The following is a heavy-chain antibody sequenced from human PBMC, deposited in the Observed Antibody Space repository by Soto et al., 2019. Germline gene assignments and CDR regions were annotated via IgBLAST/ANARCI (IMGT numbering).Heavy chain of an antibody. D-gene: IGHD6-13*01. V-gene: IGHV1-18*01. Sequence: GASVKVSCKASGYTFSSYGISWVRQAPGQGLEWMGWISAYNGNTNYAQKLQGRVTMTTDTSTSTAYMELRSLRSDDTAVYYCARDWESIAAAPVDYFDYWGQGTLVTSPQ. J-gene: IGHJ4*02. CDR2: ISAYNGNT. CDR3: ARDWESIAAAPVDYFDY. CDR1: GYTFSSYG.